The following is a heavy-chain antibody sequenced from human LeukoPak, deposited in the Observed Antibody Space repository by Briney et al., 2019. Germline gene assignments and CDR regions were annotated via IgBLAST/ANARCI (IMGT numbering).Heavy chain of an antibody. CDR3: ARDGIYGSGSYYEISWFDP. Sequence: ASVKVSCKSSGYTFTGYYMHWVRQAPGQGLEWMGWINPNSGGTNYAQKFQGRVTMTRDTSISTAYMELSRLRSDDTAVYYCARDGIYGSGSYYEISWFDPWGQGTLVTVSS. J-gene: IGHJ5*02. V-gene: IGHV1-2*02. D-gene: IGHD3-10*01. CDR2: INPNSGGT. CDR1: GYTFTGYY.